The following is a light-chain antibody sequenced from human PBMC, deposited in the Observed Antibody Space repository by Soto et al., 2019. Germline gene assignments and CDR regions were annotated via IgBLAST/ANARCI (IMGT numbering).Light chain of an antibody. CDR2: AAS. CDR3: QQTYSIPRFT. CDR1: QSISSY. Sequence: DIQMTQSPSSLSASVGDRVTITCRASQSISSYLNWYQQKPGKAPKLLIYAASSLQSGVPSRFSGSASGTDFTLTISSLQPEDFATYYCQQTYSIPRFTFGPGTKVDVK. V-gene: IGKV1-39*01. J-gene: IGKJ3*01.